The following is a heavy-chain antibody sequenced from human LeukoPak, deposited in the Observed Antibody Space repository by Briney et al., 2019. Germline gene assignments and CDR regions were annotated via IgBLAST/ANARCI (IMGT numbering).Heavy chain of an antibody. V-gene: IGHV3-48*01. CDR1: GFTFSSYS. CDR2: ISSSSSTI. D-gene: IGHD3-10*01. Sequence: GGSLRLSCAASGFTFSSYSMNWVRQAPGKGLEWVSYISSSSSTIYYADSVKGRFTISRDNAKNSLYLQMNSLRAEDTAVYYCSRDYASYYYGSGSFDYWGQGTLVTVSS. J-gene: IGHJ4*02. CDR3: SRDYASYYYGSGSFDY.